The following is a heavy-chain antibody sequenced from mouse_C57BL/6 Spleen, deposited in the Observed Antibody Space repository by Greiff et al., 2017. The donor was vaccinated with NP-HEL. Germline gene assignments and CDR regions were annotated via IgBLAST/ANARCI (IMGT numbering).Heavy chain of an antibody. V-gene: IGHV1-52*01. J-gene: IGHJ2*01. CDR1: GYTFTSYW. CDR2: IDPSDSET. D-gene: IGHD1-1*01. Sequence: QVQLKQPGAELVRPGSSVKLSCKASGYTFTSYWMHWVKQRPIQGLEWIGNIDPSDSETHYNQKFKDKATLTVDKSSSTAYMQLSSLTSEDSAVYYCARRYYYGSSHFDYWGQGTTLTVSS. CDR3: ARRYYYGSSHFDY.